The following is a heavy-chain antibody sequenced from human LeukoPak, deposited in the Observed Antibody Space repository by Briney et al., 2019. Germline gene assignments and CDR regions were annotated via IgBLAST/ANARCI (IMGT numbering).Heavy chain of an antibody. CDR2: ISACNGNT. CDR3: AREDGRGSYDY. J-gene: IGHJ4*02. CDR1: GGTFSSYA. Sequence: ASVKVSCKASGGTFSSYAISWVRQAPGQGLEWMGWISACNGNTNYAQKLQGRVTMTTDTSTSTAYMELRSLRSDDTAVYYCAREDGRGSYDYWGQGTLVTVSS. V-gene: IGHV1-18*01. D-gene: IGHD1-26*01.